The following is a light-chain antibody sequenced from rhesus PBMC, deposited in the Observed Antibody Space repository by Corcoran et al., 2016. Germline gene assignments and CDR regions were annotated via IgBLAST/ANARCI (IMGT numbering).Light chain of an antibody. Sequence: EIVMTQSPATLSLSPGERATLSCRASQSVSSYVAWYQQKPEQAPRLPIYGASSRATGIPDRFSGSGSGTDFTLTISSLEPEDFAVYYCQQYSNWPLTFGQGTKVEIK. CDR2: GAS. J-gene: IGKJ1*01. CDR1: QSVSSY. V-gene: IGKV3S9*01. CDR3: QQYSNWPLT.